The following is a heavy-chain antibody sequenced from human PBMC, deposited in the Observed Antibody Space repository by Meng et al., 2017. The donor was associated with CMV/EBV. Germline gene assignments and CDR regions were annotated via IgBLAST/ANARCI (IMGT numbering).Heavy chain of an antibody. V-gene: IGHV4-34*01. D-gene: IGHD3-10*01. CDR2: INHSGST. Sequence: SETLSLTCAVYGGSFSGYYWSWIRQPPGKGLEWIGEINHSGSTNYNPSLKSRVTISVDTSKNQFSLKLSSVTAADTAVYYCARGRGSNDYWGQGTPVTVSS. J-gene: IGHJ4*02. CDR1: GGSFSGYY. CDR3: ARGRGSNDY.